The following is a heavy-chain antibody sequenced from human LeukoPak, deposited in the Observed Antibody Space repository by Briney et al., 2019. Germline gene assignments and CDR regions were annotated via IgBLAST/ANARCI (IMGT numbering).Heavy chain of an antibody. Sequence: PSETLSLTCTVSGGSISSSAYYCSWIRRPPGKGLEWVGYIRHNGNTYYNPSLKSRVTISADRSKNQFSLNLNSVTIADTAIYYCMRGGIGYDSDYWGQGTLVTVSS. D-gene: IGHD5-12*01. CDR3: MRGGIGYDSDY. CDR2: IRHNGNT. J-gene: IGHJ4*02. V-gene: IGHV4-30-2*01. CDR1: GGSISSSAYY.